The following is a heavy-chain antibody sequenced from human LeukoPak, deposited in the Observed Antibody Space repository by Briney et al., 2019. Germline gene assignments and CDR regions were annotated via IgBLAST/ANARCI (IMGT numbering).Heavy chain of an antibody. Sequence: GGSLRLSCAASGFTFSSYAMHWVRQAPGKGLEWVAVTGNNQYYADFVKGRFSISRDNSKNTLYLQMNSLRAEDTAIHYCAKALIAAYYFDYWGQGTLVTVSS. J-gene: IGHJ4*02. D-gene: IGHD6-25*01. CDR3: AKALIAAYYFDY. V-gene: IGHV3-30-3*01. CDR2: TGNNQ. CDR1: GFTFSSYA.